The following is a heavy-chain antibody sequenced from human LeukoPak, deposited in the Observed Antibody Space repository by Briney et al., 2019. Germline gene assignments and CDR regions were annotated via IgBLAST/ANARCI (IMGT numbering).Heavy chain of an antibody. J-gene: IGHJ4*02. Sequence: PGGSLRLSCAASGFTFSSYSMNWVRQAPGKGLEWVSSISSSSSYIYYADSVKGRFTISRDNAKNSLYLQMNSLRAEDTAVYYCAREMDYYDSSGYGYFDYWGQGTLATVSS. CDR1: GFTFSSYS. CDR2: ISSSSSYI. CDR3: AREMDYYDSSGYGYFDY. V-gene: IGHV3-21*01. D-gene: IGHD3-22*01.